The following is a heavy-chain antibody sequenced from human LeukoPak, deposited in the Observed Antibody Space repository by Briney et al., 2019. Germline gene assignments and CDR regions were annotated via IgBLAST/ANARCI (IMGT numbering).Heavy chain of an antibody. CDR1: GGPFSSYA. J-gene: IGHJ4*02. CDR2: ILPIFGTA. Sequence: SVKVCCKASGGPFSSYAISWVRQAPGQGLEWMGGILPIFGTANYAQKFQGRVTITTDESTSTAYMELSSLRSEDTAVYYCAGGYCSSTSCYVPSRYWGQGTLVTVSS. D-gene: IGHD2-2*01. V-gene: IGHV1-69*05. CDR3: AGGYCSSTSCYVPSRY.